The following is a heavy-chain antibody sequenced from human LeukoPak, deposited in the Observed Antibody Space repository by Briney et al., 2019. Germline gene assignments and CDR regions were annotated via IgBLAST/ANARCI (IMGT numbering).Heavy chain of an antibody. D-gene: IGHD3-10*01. V-gene: IGHV3-30*02. J-gene: IGHJ4*02. CDR1: GFTFSSYG. Sequence: PGGSLRLSCAASGFTFSSYGMHWVRQAPGKGLEWVAVIWYDGSNKYYADSVKGRFTISRDNSKNTLYLQMNSLRTEDTAVYYCAKGYYGSGSYYNDYFDYWGQGTLVTVSS. CDR3: AKGYYGSGSYYNDYFDY. CDR2: IWYDGSNK.